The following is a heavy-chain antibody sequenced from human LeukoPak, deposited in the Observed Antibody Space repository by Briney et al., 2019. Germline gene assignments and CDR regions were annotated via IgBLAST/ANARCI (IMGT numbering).Heavy chain of an antibody. D-gene: IGHD3-22*01. CDR1: AFSFTSYA. Sequence: GGSLRLSCAASAFSFTSYAMSWVRQAPGKGLEWVSTISGSGGSTNYADSVKGRFTISRDNSKNSLYLQMNSLRTEDTALYYCAKGAVYYYDSSGYYRYYYYYMDVWGKGTTVTVSS. CDR3: AKGAVYYYDSSGYYRYYYYYMDV. CDR2: ISGSGGST. J-gene: IGHJ6*03. V-gene: IGHV3-43*02.